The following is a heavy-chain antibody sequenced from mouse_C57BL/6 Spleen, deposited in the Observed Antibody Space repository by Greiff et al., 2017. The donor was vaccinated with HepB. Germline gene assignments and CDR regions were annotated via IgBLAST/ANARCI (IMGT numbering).Heavy chain of an antibody. Sequence: EVKLVESGAGLVKPGGSLKLSCAASGFTFSSYAMSWVRQTPEKRLEWVAYISSGGDYIYYADTVKGRFTISRDNARNTQYLQMSSLESEDTAMYNCTRVDSAWYFDVWGTGTTVTVSS. J-gene: IGHJ1*03. V-gene: IGHV5-9-1*02. CDR2: ISSGGDYI. CDR3: TRVDSAWYFDV. CDR1: GFTFSSYA. D-gene: IGHD3-3*01.